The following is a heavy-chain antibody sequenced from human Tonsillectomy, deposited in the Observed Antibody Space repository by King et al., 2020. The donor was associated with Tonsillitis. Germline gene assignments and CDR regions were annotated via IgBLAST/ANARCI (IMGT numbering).Heavy chain of an antibody. V-gene: IGHV4-38-2*01. CDR3: ARLTRSTPFDD. CDR2: IYHTGST. J-gene: IGHJ4*02. Sequence: QLQESGPGLVKPSETLSLTCAVSGYSISSGYFWGWIRQPPGKGLEWNGHIYHTGSTFYNPSLKARVPISVDTSKNQFSLKVTSVTAADTAVYYCARLTRSTPFDDWGQGTLVTVSS. CDR1: GYSISSGYF.